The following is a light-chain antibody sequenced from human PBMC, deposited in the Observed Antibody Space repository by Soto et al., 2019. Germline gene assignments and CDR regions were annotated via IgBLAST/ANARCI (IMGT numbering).Light chain of an antibody. CDR1: QSVRSD. CDR3: QQYNKWTIT. V-gene: IGKV3-15*01. J-gene: IGKJ5*01. Sequence: EIVMTQSPATLSVSPGESATLSCRASQSVRSDLAWYQQKPGQAPRLLIYYTSTRATGFPARFSGGGSGTEFTLTISSLQSEDSAFYYCQQYNKWTITFGQGTRLEIK. CDR2: YTS.